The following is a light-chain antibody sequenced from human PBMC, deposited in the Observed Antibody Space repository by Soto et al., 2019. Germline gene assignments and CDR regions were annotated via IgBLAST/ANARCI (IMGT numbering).Light chain of an antibody. V-gene: IGKV3-15*01. J-gene: IGKJ1*01. Sequence: EIVMTQSPATLSVSPGERATLSCRASQSVSGNLAWYQRKPGQAPRLLIYGASTGATGIPARFSGSGSGTEFTLTISSLQSEDFAVYYCQQYNNWPRTFGQGTKVEIK. CDR2: GAS. CDR3: QQYNNWPRT. CDR1: QSVSGN.